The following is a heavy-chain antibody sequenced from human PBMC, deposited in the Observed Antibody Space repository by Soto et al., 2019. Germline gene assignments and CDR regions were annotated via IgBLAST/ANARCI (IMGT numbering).Heavy chain of an antibody. CDR3: VNSAQYGNFDY. V-gene: IGHV3-64D*06. CDR1: GFTFSSYA. J-gene: IGHJ4*02. D-gene: IGHD4-17*01. Sequence: GGSLRLSCSASGFTFSSYAMHWVRQAPGKGLEYVSAISSNGGSTYYADSVKGRFAISRDNSKNTLYLQMSSLRAEDTAVYYCVNSAQYGNFDYWGQGTLVTVSS. CDR2: ISSNGGST.